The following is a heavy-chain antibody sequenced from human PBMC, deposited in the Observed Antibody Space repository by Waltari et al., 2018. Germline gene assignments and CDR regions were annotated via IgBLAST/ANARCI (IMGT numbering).Heavy chain of an antibody. CDR3: AKDHSVAGLPFDY. V-gene: IGHV3-23*01. CDR1: GFTFSSYA. Sequence: EVQLLESGGGLVQPGGSLRLSCAASGFTFSSYAMSWVRRAPGKGLEWVSAISGSGGSTYYADSVKGRFTISRDNSKNTLYLQMNSLRAEDTAVYYCAKDHSVAGLPFDYWGQGTLVTVSS. J-gene: IGHJ4*02. D-gene: IGHD6-19*01. CDR2: ISGSGGST.